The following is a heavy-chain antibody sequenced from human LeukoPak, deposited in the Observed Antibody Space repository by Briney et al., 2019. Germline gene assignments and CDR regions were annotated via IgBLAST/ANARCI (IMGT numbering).Heavy chain of an antibody. D-gene: IGHD3-10*01. J-gene: IGHJ4*02. CDR2: ISYDGSNK. CDR1: GFTFSSYA. CDR3: ASDHGSGSYFDY. V-gene: IGHV3-30*04. Sequence: GRSLRLSCAASGFTFSSYAMHWVRQAPGKGLEWVAVISYDGSNKYYADSVKGRFTISRDNSKNTLYLQMNSLRAEDTAVYYCASDHGSGSYFDYWGQGTLVTVSS.